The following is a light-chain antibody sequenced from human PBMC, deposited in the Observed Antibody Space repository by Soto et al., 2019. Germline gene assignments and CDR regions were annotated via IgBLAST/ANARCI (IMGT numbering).Light chain of an antibody. CDR1: QSITGDY. Sequence: ESVLTQSPGTLSLSPGERATLSCRASQSITGDYLAWYQQKPGQAPRLLIYGASSRATGIPGRFSGSGSGTAFILRVRGREPEDFAMSSWRHEVRYHPTFGGGTKVEIK. CDR3: RHEVRYHPT. CDR2: GAS. J-gene: IGKJ4*01. V-gene: IGKV3-20*01.